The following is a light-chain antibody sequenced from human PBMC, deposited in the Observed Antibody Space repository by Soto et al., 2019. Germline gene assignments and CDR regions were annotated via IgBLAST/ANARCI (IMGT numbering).Light chain of an antibody. J-gene: IGLJ1*01. CDR2: QVS. V-gene: IGLV2-14*01. CDR1: ISDIGGFYY. CDR3: SSYSSSSTLYV. Sequence: QSVLSQPASLSGSPGQSIPISCTGTISDIGGFYYVSWYQHHPGKDPKLMIYQVSNRPSGVSNRFSGSKSGNTASLTNSGLQAEDEAEYFCSSYSSSSTLYVYGAGTKVNVL.